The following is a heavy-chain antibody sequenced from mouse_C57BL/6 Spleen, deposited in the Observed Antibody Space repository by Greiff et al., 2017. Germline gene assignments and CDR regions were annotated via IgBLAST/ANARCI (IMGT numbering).Heavy chain of an antibody. J-gene: IGHJ4*01. CDR2: ISSGSSTI. Sequence: EVKLEESGGGLVKPGGSLKLSCAASGFTFSDYGMHWVRQAPEKGLEWVAYISSGSSTIYYADTVKGRFTISRDNAKNTLFLQMTSLRSEDTAMYYCARNYGSSYGYAMDYWGQGTSVTVSS. CDR1: GFTFSDYG. V-gene: IGHV5-17*01. CDR3: ARNYGSSYGYAMDY. D-gene: IGHD1-1*01.